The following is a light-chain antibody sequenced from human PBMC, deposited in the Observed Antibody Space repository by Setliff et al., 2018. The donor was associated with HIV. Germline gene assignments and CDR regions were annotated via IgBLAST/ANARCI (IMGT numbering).Light chain of an antibody. Sequence: QSVLTQPASVSGSPGQSITISCSGTSSDVGGYNYVSWYQQHPGKAPKLMIYDVSNRPSGVSNRFSGSKSGNTASLTTSGLQAEDEADYYCTSYSSNTTLGIFGTGTKGTVL. CDR2: DVS. CDR1: SSDVGGYNY. CDR3: TSYSSNTTLGI. J-gene: IGLJ1*01. V-gene: IGLV2-14*03.